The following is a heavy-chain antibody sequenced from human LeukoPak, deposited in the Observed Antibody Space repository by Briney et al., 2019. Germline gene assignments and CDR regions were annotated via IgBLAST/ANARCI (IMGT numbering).Heavy chain of an antibody. CDR1: GFTFSNYS. J-gene: IGHJ4*02. V-gene: IGHV3-21*04. CDR3: AKSLTKYYYDSSGYS. Sequence: GGSLRLSCAASGFTFSNYSMNWVRQAPGKGLEWVPSISSTSSYIYYADSVKGRFTISRDNSKNTLYLQMNSLRAEDTAVYYCAKSLTKYYYDSSGYSWGQGTLVTVSS. D-gene: IGHD3-22*01. CDR2: ISSTSSYI.